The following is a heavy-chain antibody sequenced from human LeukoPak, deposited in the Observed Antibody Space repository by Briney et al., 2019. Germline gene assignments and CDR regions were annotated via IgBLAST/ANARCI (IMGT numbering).Heavy chain of an antibody. V-gene: IGHV3-73*01. Sequence: PGGSLRLSCAASGFTFSGSAMHCVRQASGKGLEWVGRIRSKANSYATAYAASVKGRFTISRDDSKNTAYLQMNSLKTEDTAVYYCARDDPRYYYDSSGYYRIDRAFDIWGQGTMVTVSS. D-gene: IGHD3-22*01. J-gene: IGHJ3*02. CDR3: ARDDPRYYYDSSGYYRIDRAFDI. CDR2: IRSKANSYAT. CDR1: GFTFSGSA.